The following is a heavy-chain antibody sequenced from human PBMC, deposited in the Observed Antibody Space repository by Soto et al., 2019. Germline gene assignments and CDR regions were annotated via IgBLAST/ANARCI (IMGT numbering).Heavy chain of an antibody. J-gene: IGHJ3*02. CDR3: ASGGYSYGFWDAFDI. CDR1: GGTFSSYA. D-gene: IGHD5-18*01. Sequence: SVKVSCKASGGTFSSYAISWVRQAPGQGLEWMGGIIPIFGTANYAQKFQGRVTITADESTSTAYMELSSLRSEDTAVYYCASGGYSYGFWDAFDIWGQGTMVTVSS. CDR2: IIPIFGTA. V-gene: IGHV1-69*13.